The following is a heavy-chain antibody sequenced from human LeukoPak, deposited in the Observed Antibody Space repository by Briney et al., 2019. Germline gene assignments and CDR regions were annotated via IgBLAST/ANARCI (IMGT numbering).Heavy chain of an antibody. CDR3: ASSGYFDWLFFDY. V-gene: IGHV1-2*02. D-gene: IGHD3-9*01. J-gene: IGHJ4*02. Sequence: ASVKVSCKASGYTFTGYYMHWVRQAPGQGLEWMGWINPNSGGTNYAQKFQGRVTITRDTSASTAYMELSSLRSEDTAVYYCASSGYFDWLFFDYWGQGTLVTVSS. CDR1: GYTFTGYY. CDR2: INPNSGGT.